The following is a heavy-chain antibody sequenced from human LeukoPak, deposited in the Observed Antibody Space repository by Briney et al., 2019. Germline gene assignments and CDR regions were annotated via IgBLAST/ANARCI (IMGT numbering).Heavy chain of an antibody. CDR1: GGSFSGYY. CDR2: INHSGST. Sequence: SETLSLTCAVYGGSFSGYYWSWIRQPPGKGLEWIGKINHSGSTNYNPSLKSRVTISVDTSKNQFSLKLSSVTAADTAVYYCARGPGSSWYYYYGMDVWGQGTTVTVSS. J-gene: IGHJ6*02. D-gene: IGHD6-13*01. CDR3: ARGPGSSWYYYYGMDV. V-gene: IGHV4-34*01.